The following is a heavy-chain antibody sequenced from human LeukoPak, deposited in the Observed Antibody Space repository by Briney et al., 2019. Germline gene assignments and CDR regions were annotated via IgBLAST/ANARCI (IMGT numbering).Heavy chain of an antibody. CDR2: ISSSGRFI. CDR1: GFTFSSYW. J-gene: IGHJ4*02. D-gene: IGHD5-24*01. Sequence: GGSLRLSCVASGFTFSSYWMHWVRQAPGKGLEWVSSISSSGRFIYYADSLKGRFTISRDNDKESVHLQMVSLRAEDTAVYYCVRETHTMGPSFDYWGQGTLVTVSS. CDR3: VRETHTMGPSFDY. V-gene: IGHV3-21*01.